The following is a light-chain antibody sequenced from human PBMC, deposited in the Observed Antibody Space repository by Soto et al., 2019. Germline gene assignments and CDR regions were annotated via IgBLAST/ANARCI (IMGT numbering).Light chain of an antibody. CDR2: GAS. CDR1: QSVSRN. J-gene: IGKJ4*01. Sequence: EILMTQSPATLSVSPGERATLSCRASQSVSRNLAWYQQKRGQAPRLLLYGASTRATGIPARFSGSGSGTEFTLTISSLQSEDFAIYYCQHYNNWPLTFGGGTKVDIK. V-gene: IGKV3-15*01. CDR3: QHYNNWPLT.